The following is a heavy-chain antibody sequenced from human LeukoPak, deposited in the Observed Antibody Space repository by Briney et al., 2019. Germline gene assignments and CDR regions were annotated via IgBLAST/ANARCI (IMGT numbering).Heavy chain of an antibody. D-gene: IGHD3-22*01. V-gene: IGHV4-59*08. J-gene: IGHJ4*02. Sequence: SETLSLTCTVSGGSISSYDWSWIRQPPGKGLEWIGYISYSGSTNYNPSPKSRVTISVDTSKNQFSLKLTSVTAADTALYYCARHRAHTYSFDSGGYYLYYFDYWGQGTLVTVSS. CDR2: ISYSGST. CDR1: GGSISSYD. CDR3: ARHRAHTYSFDSGGYYLYYFDY.